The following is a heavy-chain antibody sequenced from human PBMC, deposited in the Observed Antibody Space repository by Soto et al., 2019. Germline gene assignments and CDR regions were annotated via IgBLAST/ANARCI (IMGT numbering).Heavy chain of an antibody. D-gene: IGHD3-22*01. Sequence: QLQLQESGPGLEKPSATLSLTCTVSGGSISNSPYYWGRIRQPPGKGLGWIGSIYHNGNTYYNPSLRGRVTISVDTSKNHFSLRLSSVTAADSAVYYCAVSPLIGDGTDVWGQGTTVPVS. CDR3: AVSPLIGDGTDV. CDR2: IYHNGNT. V-gene: IGHV4-39*01. J-gene: IGHJ6*02. CDR1: GGSISNSPYY.